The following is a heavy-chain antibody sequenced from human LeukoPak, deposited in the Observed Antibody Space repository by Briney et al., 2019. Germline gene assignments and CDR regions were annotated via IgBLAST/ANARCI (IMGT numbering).Heavy chain of an antibody. J-gene: IGHJ6*02. V-gene: IGHV3-9*01. CDR2: ISWNSGSI. CDR1: GFTFDDYA. D-gene: IGHD7-27*01. CDR3: AKALGDYYYYYGMDV. Sequence: GGSLRLSCAASGFTFDDYAMHWVRHAPGKGLEWVSGISWNSGSIGYADSVKGRFTISRDNAKNSLYLQMNSLRAEDTALYYCAKALGDYYYYYGMDVWGQGTTVTVSS.